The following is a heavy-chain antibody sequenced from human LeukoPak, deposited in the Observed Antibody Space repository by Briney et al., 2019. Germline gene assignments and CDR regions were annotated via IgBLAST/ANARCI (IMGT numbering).Heavy chain of an antibody. V-gene: IGHV3-74*01. CDR2: IYTDGSST. J-gene: IGHJ4*02. CDR1: GFTFSSFR. CDR3: VRDLAD. Sequence: PGGPLRLSCAASGFTFSSFRMHWVRQAPGKGLVWISIIYTDGSSTSYADSVKGRFTISRDNTRNTLYLQMNSLRAEDTAVYYCVRDLADWGQGTLVTVSS.